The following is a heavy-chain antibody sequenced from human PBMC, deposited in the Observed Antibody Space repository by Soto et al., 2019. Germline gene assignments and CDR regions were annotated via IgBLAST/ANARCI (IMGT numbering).Heavy chain of an antibody. Sequence: GSLRLSCAASGFTFSSYAMSWVRQAPGKGLEWVSAISGSGGSTYYADSVKGRFTISRDNSKNTLYLQMNSLRAEDTAVYYCARAHLHYDFWSGYPSLWGQGTLVTVSS. CDR2: ISGSGGST. CDR1: GFTFSSYA. J-gene: IGHJ4*02. D-gene: IGHD3-3*01. V-gene: IGHV3-23*01. CDR3: ARAHLHYDFWSGYPSL.